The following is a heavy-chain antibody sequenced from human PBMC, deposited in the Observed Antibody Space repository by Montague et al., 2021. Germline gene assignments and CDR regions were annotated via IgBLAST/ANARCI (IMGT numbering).Heavy chain of an antibody. CDR3: SRSLYCKGGSCYSGFDP. Sequence: SETLSLTCTVSGGSTSSTSYYWGWIRQPPGKELEFIGVIYYNGSTYHTPSLKSRVTVSIDPSKNQFSLKLISVTAADTAVYFCSRSLYCKGGSCYSGFDPWGQGTVVTASS. CDR2: IYYNGST. J-gene: IGHJ5*01. D-gene: IGHD2-15*01. CDR1: GGSTSSTSYY. V-gene: IGHV4-39*01.